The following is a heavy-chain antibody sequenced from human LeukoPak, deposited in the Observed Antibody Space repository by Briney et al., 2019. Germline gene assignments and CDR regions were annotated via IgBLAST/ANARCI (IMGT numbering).Heavy chain of an antibody. Sequence: GRSLRLSCAASGFTFVSYGMHWVRQAPGKGLEWVAGIWYDGSNKYYADSVKGRFTISRDNSKSTLYLQMNSLRAEDTAVYYCARDPSLAIAVAGSYFHHWGQGTLVTVSS. CDR3: ARDPSLAIAVAGSYFHH. CDR2: IWYDGSNK. V-gene: IGHV3-33*01. CDR1: GFTFVSYG. D-gene: IGHD6-19*01. J-gene: IGHJ1*01.